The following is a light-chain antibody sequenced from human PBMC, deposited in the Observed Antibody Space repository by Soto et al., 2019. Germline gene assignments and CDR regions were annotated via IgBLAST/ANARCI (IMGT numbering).Light chain of an antibody. CDR2: GAS. CDR1: QSVASN. V-gene: IGKV3D-15*01. CDR3: QQYHNWPPQYT. J-gene: IGKJ2*01. Sequence: EIVMTQSPASLSVSPGDGATLSCRASQSVASNVAWYQQKPGQGPRLLIHGASTRAAGVPVRFSGSGSGTDFTLTISSLQSEDFAVSYCQQYHNWPPQYTFGQGTKLQIK.